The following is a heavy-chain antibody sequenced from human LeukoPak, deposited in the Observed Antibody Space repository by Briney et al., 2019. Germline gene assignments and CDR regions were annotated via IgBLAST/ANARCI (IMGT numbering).Heavy chain of an antibody. D-gene: IGHD3-10*01. J-gene: IGHJ4*02. Sequence: PGGSLRLSCAASGFTFSSYSMNWVRQAPGKGLEWVSYINGRSTSIHYADSVKGRFTISRDNAKNALYLLMNSLRDEDTAVYYCAREPPYGDLALDYWGQGTLVTVSS. CDR2: INGRSTSI. CDR1: GFTFSSYS. CDR3: AREPPYGDLALDY. V-gene: IGHV3-48*02.